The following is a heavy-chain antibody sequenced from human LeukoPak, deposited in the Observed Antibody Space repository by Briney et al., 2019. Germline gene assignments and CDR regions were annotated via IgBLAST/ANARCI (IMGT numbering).Heavy chain of an antibody. J-gene: IGHJ4*02. CDR2: IRYDGSNK. CDR1: GFTFSSYG. CDR3: AKDRFAGSPFDY. Sequence: GGSLRLSRAASGFTFSSYGMHWVRQAPGKGLEWVAFIRYDGSNKYYADSVKGRFTISRDNSKNTLYLQMNSLRAEDTAVYYCAKDRFAGSPFDYWGQGTLVTVSS. D-gene: IGHD3-10*01. V-gene: IGHV3-30*02.